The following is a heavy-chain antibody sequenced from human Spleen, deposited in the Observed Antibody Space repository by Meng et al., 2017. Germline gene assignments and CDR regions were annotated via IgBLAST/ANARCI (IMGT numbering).Heavy chain of an antibody. CDR1: GGSFSGYY. V-gene: IGHV4-34*01. J-gene: IGHJ4*02. D-gene: IGHD1-26*01. Sequence: SETLSLTCAVYGGSFSGYYWSWIRQPPGKGLEWIGEINHSGSTNYNTSLKSRVTISVDTSKNQFSLKLSSVTAADTAVYYCARGGDLVGATTSFDYWGQGTLVTVSS. CDR3: ARGGDLVGATTSFDY. CDR2: INHSGST.